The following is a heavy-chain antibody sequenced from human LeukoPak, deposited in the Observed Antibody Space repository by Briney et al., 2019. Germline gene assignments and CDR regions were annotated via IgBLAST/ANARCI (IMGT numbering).Heavy chain of an antibody. J-gene: IGHJ3*02. V-gene: IGHV3-66*01. D-gene: IGHD3-10*01. Sequence: GGSLRLSCAASGFTFNSYGMSWVRQAPGKGLEWVSIIYSGGSTYYADSVKGRFTVSRDKSKNTLYLQMNSLRAEDTAVYYCARENTMPRGVPRGLDIWGQGTLVTVSS. CDR1: GFTFNSYG. CDR2: IYSGGST. CDR3: ARENTMPRGVPRGLDI.